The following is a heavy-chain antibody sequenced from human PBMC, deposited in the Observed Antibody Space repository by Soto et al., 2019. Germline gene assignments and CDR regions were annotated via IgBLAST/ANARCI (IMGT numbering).Heavy chain of an antibody. Sequence: GGSLRLSCAASGFTFSSYAMHWVRQAPGKXLEWVAVISYDGSNKYYADSVKGRFTISRDNSKNTLYLQMNSLRAEDTAVYYCARDRQLASKGSYYYGMDVWGQGTTVTVSS. V-gene: IGHV3-30-3*01. CDR2: ISYDGSNK. D-gene: IGHD6-13*01. CDR3: ARDRQLASKGSYYYGMDV. J-gene: IGHJ6*02. CDR1: GFTFSSYA.